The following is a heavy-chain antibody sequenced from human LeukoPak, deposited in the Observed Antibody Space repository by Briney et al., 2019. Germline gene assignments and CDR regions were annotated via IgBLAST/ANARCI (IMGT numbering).Heavy chain of an antibody. CDR2: LYYSGST. V-gene: IGHV4-59*01. J-gene: IGHJ4*02. Sequence: SETLSLTCTVSGGSISSYYWSWIRQPPGKGLEWIGYLYYSGSTNYNPSLKSRVTISVDTSKNQFSLKLSSVTAADTAVYYCGRGGIAVAGTLDYWGQGTLVTVSS. D-gene: IGHD6-19*01. CDR1: GGSISSYY. CDR3: GRGGIAVAGTLDY.